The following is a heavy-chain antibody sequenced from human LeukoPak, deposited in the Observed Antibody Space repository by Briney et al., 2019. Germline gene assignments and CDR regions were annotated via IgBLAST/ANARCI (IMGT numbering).Heavy chain of an antibody. CDR2: ISWNSGSI. Sequence: GGSLRLSCAASGFTFDDYAMHWVRQAPGKGLEWVSGISWNSGSIGYADSVKGRFTISRDNAKNSLYLQMNSLRAEDTALYYCAKESGYDYVDYWGQGTLVTVSS. D-gene: IGHD5-12*01. CDR3: AKESGYDYVDY. J-gene: IGHJ4*02. CDR1: GFTFDDYA. V-gene: IGHV3-9*01.